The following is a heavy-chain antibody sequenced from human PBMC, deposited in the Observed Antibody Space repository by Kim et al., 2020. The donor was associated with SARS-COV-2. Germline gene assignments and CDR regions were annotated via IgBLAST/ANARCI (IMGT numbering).Heavy chain of an antibody. D-gene: IGHD1-1*01. J-gene: IGHJ4*02. CDR2: SQA. CDR3: AGDPTRRFDY. V-gene: IGHV3-7*03. Sequence: SQAYKVDSLKGRFTIARDNAKNSLYLQMNSLRAEDTAVYYCAGDPTRRFDYWGQGTLVTVSS.